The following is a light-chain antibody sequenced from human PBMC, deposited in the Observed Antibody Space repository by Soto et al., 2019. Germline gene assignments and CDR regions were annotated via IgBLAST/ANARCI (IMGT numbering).Light chain of an antibody. CDR3: QSYDSSLSGSV. J-gene: IGLJ3*02. CDR1: SSNIGATYH. CDR2: GNS. V-gene: IGLV1-40*01. Sequence: QSVLTQPPSVSGAPGQRGTISCTGSSSNIGATYHVHWYQQLPGTAPKHLIYGNSNRPSGVPDRFSGSKSGTSASLAITGLQAEDEADYYCQSYDSSLSGSVFGGGTKVTVL.